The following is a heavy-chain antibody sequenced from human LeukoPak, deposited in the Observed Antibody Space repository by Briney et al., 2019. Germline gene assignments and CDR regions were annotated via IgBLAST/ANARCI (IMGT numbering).Heavy chain of an antibody. Sequence: GGSLRLSFAASEFTFSSYDMHWVRQATGKGLEWVSTIDTAGNAWYPDSVKGRFTISRENAKNSLNLQMNSLRVGDTAVYYCARAKMPGIQTAGRVNYFDSWGQGTLVTVSA. V-gene: IGHV3-13*01. CDR1: EFTFSSYD. D-gene: IGHD6-13*01. CDR3: ARAKMPGIQTAGRVNYFDS. J-gene: IGHJ4*02. CDR2: IDTAGNA.